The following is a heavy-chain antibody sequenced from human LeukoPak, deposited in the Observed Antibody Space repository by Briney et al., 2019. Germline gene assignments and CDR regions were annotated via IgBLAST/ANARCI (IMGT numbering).Heavy chain of an antibody. J-gene: IGHJ6*03. CDR3: ARQGAAGKYYYYYMDV. D-gene: IGHD6-13*01. V-gene: IGHV5-51*01. CDR1: GYNFPIYW. CDR2: IYPDDSNT. Sequence: GESLKISCQGSGYNFPIYWIGWVRQMPGQGLEWMGIIYPDDSNTIYGPSFQGQVTISADKSTNTAYLEWSSLKASDTAIYYCARQGAAGKYYYYYMDVWGKETTVTVSS.